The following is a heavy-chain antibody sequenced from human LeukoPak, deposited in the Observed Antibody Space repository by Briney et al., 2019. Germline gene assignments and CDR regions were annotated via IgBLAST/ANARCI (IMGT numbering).Heavy chain of an antibody. CDR3: ARALPGYCSSTSCYTGDAFDI. V-gene: IGHV3-7*01. CDR2: IKQDGSEK. D-gene: IGHD2-2*02. J-gene: IGHJ3*02. Sequence: GGSLRLSCAASGFTFSSYWMSWVRQAPGKGLEWVANIKQDGSEKYYVDSVKGRFTISRDNAKNSLYLQMNNLRAEDTAVYYCARALPGYCSSTSCYTGDAFDIWGQGTMVTVSS. CDR1: GFTFSSYW.